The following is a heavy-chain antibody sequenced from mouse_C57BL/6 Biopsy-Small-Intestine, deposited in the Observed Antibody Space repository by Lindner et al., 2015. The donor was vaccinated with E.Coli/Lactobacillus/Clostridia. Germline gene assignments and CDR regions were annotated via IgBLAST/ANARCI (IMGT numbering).Heavy chain of an antibody. V-gene: IGHV1-63*01. CDR1: GCTFTNYW. D-gene: IGHD2-3*01. CDR3: ARSIYEYFDY. J-gene: IGHJ2*01. Sequence: VQLQESGAELVRPGTSVKMSCKASGCTFTNYWINWAKQRPGHGLEWIGDIYPGGGYTNYNEKFKGKATLTADKSSSTAYMQFSSLTSEDSAIYYCARSIYEYFDYWGQGTTPTVSS. CDR2: IYPGGGYT.